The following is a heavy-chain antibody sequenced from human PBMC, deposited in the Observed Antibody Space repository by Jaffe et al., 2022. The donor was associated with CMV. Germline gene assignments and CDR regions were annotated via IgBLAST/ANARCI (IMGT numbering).Heavy chain of an antibody. J-gene: IGHJ5*02. D-gene: IGHD1-26*01. CDR1: GGSISSYY. Sequence: QVQLQESGPGLVKPSETLSLTCTVSGGSISSYYWSWIRQPPGKGLEWIGYIYYSGSTNYNPSLKSRVTISVDTSKNQFSLKLSSVTAADTAVYYCAREGDSGSSRGYNWFDPWGQGTLVTVSS. CDR2: IYYSGST. CDR3: AREGDSGSSRGYNWFDP. V-gene: IGHV4-59*01.